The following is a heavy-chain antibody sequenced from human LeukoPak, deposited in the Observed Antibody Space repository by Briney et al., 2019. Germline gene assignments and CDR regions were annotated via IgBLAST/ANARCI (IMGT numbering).Heavy chain of an antibody. Sequence: GGSLRLSCAASGFTVSSNYMSWVRLAPGKGLEWVSVIYSGGSTYYADSVKGRFTISRGNSKNTLYLQMNSLRAEDTAVYYCARTGHLNWGRDGAFDIWAKGQWSPSLQ. CDR2: IYSGGST. CDR3: ARTGHLNWGRDGAFDI. CDR1: GFTVSSNY. V-gene: IGHV3-53*01. D-gene: IGHD7-27*01. J-gene: IGHJ3*02.